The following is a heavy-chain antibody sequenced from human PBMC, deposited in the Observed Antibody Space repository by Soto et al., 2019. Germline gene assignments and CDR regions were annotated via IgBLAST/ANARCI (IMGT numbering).Heavy chain of an antibody. J-gene: IGHJ6*02. CDR1: GFTFSSYA. V-gene: IGHV3-23*01. Sequence: GGSLRLSCAASGFTFSSYAMSWVRQAPGKGREWVSGISGSGGSTYYADSVKGRVTISIDNSKNTLYLQMKSLRAEETAVYYCAGWPYDSGGCYPCVYCYGMDVWGQGITVTVSS. D-gene: IGHD3-22*01. CDR2: ISGSGGST. CDR3: AGWPYDSGGCYPCVYCYGMDV.